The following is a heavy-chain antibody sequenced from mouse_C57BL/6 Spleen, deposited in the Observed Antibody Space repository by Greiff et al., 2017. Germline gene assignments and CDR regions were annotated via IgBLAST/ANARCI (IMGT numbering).Heavy chain of an antibody. V-gene: IGHV1-52*01. CDR2: IDPSDSET. D-gene: IGHD1-1*01. Sequence: VQLQQSGAELVRPGSSVKLSCKASGYTFTSYWMHWVKQRPIQGLEWIGNIDPSDSETHYNQKFKDKATVTVDKSSSTAYMQLSSRTSEDSAVYYCARESSPWYFDVWGTGTTVTVSS. J-gene: IGHJ1*03. CDR1: GYTFTSYW. CDR3: ARESSPWYFDV.